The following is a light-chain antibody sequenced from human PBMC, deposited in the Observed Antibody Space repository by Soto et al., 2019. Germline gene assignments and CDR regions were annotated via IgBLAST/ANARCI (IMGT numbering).Light chain of an antibody. CDR1: QGISSW. Sequence: DIQMTQSPSSVSASVGDRVTITCRASQGISSWLAWYQQKPGKAPKLLIYVTSNLQGGVPSRFSVSGSGTDSTLTISSRQSNDFVTRYYQHANSFPVTFGQGTRLEIK. CDR2: VTS. J-gene: IGKJ5*01. V-gene: IGKV1D-12*01. CDR3: QHANSFPVT.